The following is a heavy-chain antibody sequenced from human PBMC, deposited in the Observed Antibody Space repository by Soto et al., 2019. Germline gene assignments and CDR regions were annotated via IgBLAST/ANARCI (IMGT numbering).Heavy chain of an antibody. J-gene: IGHJ4*02. CDR1: GVSISSGGYY. D-gene: IGHD3-22*01. V-gene: IGHV4-31*03. CDR3: ARGKHSSGYQLFDY. CDR2: IYYSGST. Sequence: QVQLQESGPGLVKPSQTLSLTCTVSGVSISSGGYYWSWIRQHPGKGLEGIGYIYYSGSTYYKPSSKSRVTISVDTSKNQLSLKLSSVTAADTAVYYCARGKHSSGYQLFDYWGQGTLVTVSS.